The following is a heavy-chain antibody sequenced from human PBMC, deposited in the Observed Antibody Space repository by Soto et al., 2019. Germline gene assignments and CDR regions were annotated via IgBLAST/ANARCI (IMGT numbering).Heavy chain of an antibody. CDR2: IYWDDSK. Sequence: QITLKESGPTLVKPTQTLTLTCTFSGFSLSTSGVGVGWIRQPPGKALEWLAVIYWDDSKHYSPSLKSRLTITKDTSKNQVVLTMTNMDPVDTATYYCAHKVGGDYIIDYWGQGTLVTVSS. J-gene: IGHJ4*02. CDR3: AHKVGGDYIIDY. CDR1: GFSLSTSGVG. V-gene: IGHV2-5*02. D-gene: IGHD4-17*01.